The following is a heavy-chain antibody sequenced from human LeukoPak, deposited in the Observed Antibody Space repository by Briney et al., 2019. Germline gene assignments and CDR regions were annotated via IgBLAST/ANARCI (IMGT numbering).Heavy chain of an antibody. CDR2: INHSGST. Sequence: SETLSLTCAVYGGSFSGYYWSWIRQPPGKGLEWIGEINHSGSTNYNPSLKSRVTISVDTSKNQFSLKLSSVTAADTAVYYGARGLYGSGSYTNYWGQGTLVTVSS. J-gene: IGHJ4*02. CDR1: GGSFSGYY. D-gene: IGHD3-10*01. V-gene: IGHV4-34*01. CDR3: ARGLYGSGSYTNY.